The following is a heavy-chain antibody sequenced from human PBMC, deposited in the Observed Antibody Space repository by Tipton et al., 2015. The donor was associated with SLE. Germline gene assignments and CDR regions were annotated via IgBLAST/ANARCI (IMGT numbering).Heavy chain of an antibody. CDR1: RGSINSHY. J-gene: IGHJ6*03. CDR3: ARYYGAGAMDV. V-gene: IGHV4-59*08. Sequence: TLSLTCTVSRGSINSHYWSWIRQPPGKGLEWVGYIYYNGDTYYNPSLQSRVTISVDTSKNQFSLSLSSVTAADTAIYYCARYYGAGAMDVWGEGTTVTVSS. CDR2: IYYNGDT. D-gene: IGHD3-10*01.